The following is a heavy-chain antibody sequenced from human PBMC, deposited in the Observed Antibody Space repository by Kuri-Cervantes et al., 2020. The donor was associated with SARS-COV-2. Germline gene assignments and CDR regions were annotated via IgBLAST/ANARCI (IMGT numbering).Heavy chain of an antibody. V-gene: IGHV1-8*02. J-gene: IGHJ5*02. CDR1: GYTFTSYD. CDR3: ARFRVQLERRHPLSWFDP. D-gene: IGHD1-1*01. CDR2: VKTNSGNT. Sequence: ASVKVSCKASGYTFTSYDINWVRQATGQGLEWMGMVKTNSGNTLYAQFFQGRVTMTRDISTSTVYMELSSLTSEDTAVYYCARFRVQLERRHPLSWFDPWGQGTLVTVSS.